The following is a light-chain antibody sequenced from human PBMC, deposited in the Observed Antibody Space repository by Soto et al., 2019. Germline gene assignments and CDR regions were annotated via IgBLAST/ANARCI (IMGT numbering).Light chain of an antibody. Sequence: EIVMTQSPATLSVSPGERATLSCRASQSVSSNLAWYQQKPGQAPRLLIYGASTRATGIPARFSGSGSGTEFTLTISSLQSEDVAVYYCQPYNNWPPSCTFGQGTKV. CDR2: GAS. CDR1: QSVSSN. V-gene: IGKV3-15*01. J-gene: IGKJ1*01. CDR3: QPYNNWPPSCT.